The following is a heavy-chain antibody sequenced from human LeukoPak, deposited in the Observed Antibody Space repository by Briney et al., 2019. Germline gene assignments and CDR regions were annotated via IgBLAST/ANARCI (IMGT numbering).Heavy chain of an antibody. CDR3: ATHDSGSLKYYGMDV. Sequence: SETLSLACTVSGGSISCYYWSWIRQPPGKGVEWIGYIYYSGSTNYNPSLKSRVTISVDTSKNQFSLKLSSVTAADTAVYYCATHDSGSLKYYGMDVWGQGTTVTVSS. D-gene: IGHD1-26*01. CDR1: GGSISCYY. V-gene: IGHV4-59*08. CDR2: IYYSGST. J-gene: IGHJ6*02.